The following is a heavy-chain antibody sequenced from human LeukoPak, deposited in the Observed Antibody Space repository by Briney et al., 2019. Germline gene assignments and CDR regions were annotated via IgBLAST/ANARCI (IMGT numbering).Heavy chain of an antibody. CDR3: ARGRLYYFDY. J-gene: IGHJ4*02. V-gene: IGHV4-30-2*01. D-gene: IGHD6-25*01. CDR1: GGSISSGGYS. Sequence: SETLSLTCAVSGGSISSGGYSWSWIRQPPGKGLEWIGYIYHSGSTYYNPSLKSRVTISVDRSKNQFSLKLSCVTAADTAVYYCARGRLYYFDYWGQGTLVTVSS. CDR2: IYHSGST.